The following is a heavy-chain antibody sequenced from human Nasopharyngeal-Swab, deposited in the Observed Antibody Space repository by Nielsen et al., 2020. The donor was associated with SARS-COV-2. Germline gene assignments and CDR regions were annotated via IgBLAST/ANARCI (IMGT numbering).Heavy chain of an antibody. CDR3: AKARSDYGERIDY. D-gene: IGHD4-17*01. V-gene: IGHV3-48*01. Sequence: WIRQPPGKGLEWLSYISSRSNTIYYADSVKGRFTISRDNSKNTLYLQMNSLRAEDTAVYYCAKARSDYGERIDYWGQGTLVTVSS. J-gene: IGHJ4*02. CDR2: ISSRSNTI.